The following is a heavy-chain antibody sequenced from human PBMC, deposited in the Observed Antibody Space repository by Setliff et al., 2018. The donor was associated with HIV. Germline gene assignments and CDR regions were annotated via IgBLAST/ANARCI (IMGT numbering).Heavy chain of an antibody. D-gene: IGHD1-26*01. CDR1: GGSLTGYY. CDR3: VREVGYFDF. J-gene: IGHJ2*01. V-gene: IGHV4-59*01. Sequence: SETLSLTCTVSGGSLTGYYWSWIRQPPGKGLEWIGYIYFNGNTNLNPSLESRLTMSVDTSKNQFSLKLNSVTAADTAVYYRVREVGYFDFWGRGTLVTVSS. CDR2: IYFNGNT.